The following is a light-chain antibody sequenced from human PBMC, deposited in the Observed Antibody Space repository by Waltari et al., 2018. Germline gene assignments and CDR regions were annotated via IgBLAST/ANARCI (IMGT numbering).Light chain of an antibody. J-gene: IGKJ1*01. Sequence: EIVLTQSPGTLSLSPGEGATLSCRASQSVNTDFAWYQQRPGQAPRLLIYGASSRATGIPDRFSGSGSGTDFTLNISRLDPEDFAVYFCQQYGSSPRTFGQGTKVEVK. V-gene: IGKV3-20*01. CDR1: QSVNTD. CDR2: GAS. CDR3: QQYGSSPRT.